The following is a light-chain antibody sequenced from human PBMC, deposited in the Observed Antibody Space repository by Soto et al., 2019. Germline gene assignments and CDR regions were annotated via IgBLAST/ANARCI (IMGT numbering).Light chain of an antibody. CDR2: EVS. CDR3: KSCAGSNTYV. Sequence: QSALTQPASVSGSPGQSITISCTGTSSDIGGYDYVSWYQQHPGKVPKLMIFEVSNRPSGVSYRFSGSKSGNTASLTISGLQAADEADYFCKSCAGSNTYVFGSGTKLTVL. J-gene: IGLJ1*01. V-gene: IGLV2-14*01. CDR1: SSDIGGYDY.